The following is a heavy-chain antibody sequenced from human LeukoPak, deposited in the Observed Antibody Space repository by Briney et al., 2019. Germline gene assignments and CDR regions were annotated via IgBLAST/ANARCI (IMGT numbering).Heavy chain of an antibody. CDR3: ARDRSDTXMATRFDY. Sequence: PGGSLRLSCAASGFTFSDYYMSWIRQAPGKGLEWVSYISSSGSTIYYADSVKGRFTISRDNAKNSLYLQMNSLRAEDTAVYYXARDRSDTXMATRFDYWGQGTLVTVSS. CDR1: GFTFSDYY. D-gene: IGHD5-18*01. CDR2: ISSSGSTI. V-gene: IGHV3-11*01. J-gene: IGHJ4*02.